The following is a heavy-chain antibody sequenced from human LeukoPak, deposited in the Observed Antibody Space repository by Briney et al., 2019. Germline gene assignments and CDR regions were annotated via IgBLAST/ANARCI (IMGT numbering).Heavy chain of an antibody. V-gene: IGHV3-7*01. CDR2: IKQDGSEK. CDR3: ATSTDFWSGYFPPHYYYYMDV. Sequence: GGSPRLSCAASGFTFSSYAMSWVRQAPGKGLEWVANIKQDGSEKYYVDSVKGRFTISRDNAKNSLYLQMNSLRAEDTAVYYCATSTDFWSGYFPPHYYYYMDVWGKGTTVTVSS. J-gene: IGHJ6*03. CDR1: GFTFSSYA. D-gene: IGHD3-3*01.